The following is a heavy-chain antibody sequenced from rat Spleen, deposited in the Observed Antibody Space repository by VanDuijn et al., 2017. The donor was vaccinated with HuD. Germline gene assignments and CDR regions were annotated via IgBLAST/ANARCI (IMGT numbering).Heavy chain of an antibody. CDR1: GFSLISNS. CDR2: IGGDGIT. Sequence: QVQLKESGPGLVQPSQTLSLICTVSGFSLISNSEHWVRQPPGKGREWMGGIGGDGITAYNAALKSRLSISRDTPKSQVFLKMSGLQTDDTAIYFCTRSYGGYTSNWFAYWGQGTLVTVSS. CDR3: TRSYGGYTSNWFAY. J-gene: IGHJ3*01. D-gene: IGHD1-11*01. V-gene: IGHV2-1*01.